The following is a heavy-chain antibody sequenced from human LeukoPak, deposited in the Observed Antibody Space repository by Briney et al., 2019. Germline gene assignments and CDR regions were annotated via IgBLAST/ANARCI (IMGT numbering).Heavy chain of an antibody. J-gene: IGHJ4*02. CDR3: ARLEGNYYDSSGYAIY. CDR1: GGSISSYY. V-gene: IGHV4-59*08. D-gene: IGHD3-22*01. Sequence: PSETLSLTCTVSGGSISSYYWSWIRQPPGQGLEWIGYIYYSGSTNYNPSLKSRVTISVDTSKNQFSLKLSSVTAADTAVYYCARLEGNYYDSSGYAIYWGQGTLVTVSS. CDR2: IYYSGST.